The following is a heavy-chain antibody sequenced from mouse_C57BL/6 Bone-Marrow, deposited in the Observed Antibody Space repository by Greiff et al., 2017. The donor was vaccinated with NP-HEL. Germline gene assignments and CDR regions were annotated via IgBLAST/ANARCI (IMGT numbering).Heavy chain of an antibody. CDR2: IYPNNGGN. D-gene: IGHD2-3*01. J-gene: IGHJ4*01. CDR1: GYTFTDYY. Sequence: VQLQQSGPELVKPGASVKMSCKASGYTFTDYYMHWVKQSHGKSLEWIGYIYPNNGGNGYNQKFKGKATLTVDKSSSTSYMEHRSLTSEDSAIYYCASTEGWLHPMDYWGQGTSVTVSS. CDR3: ASTEGWLHPMDY. V-gene: IGHV1-34*01.